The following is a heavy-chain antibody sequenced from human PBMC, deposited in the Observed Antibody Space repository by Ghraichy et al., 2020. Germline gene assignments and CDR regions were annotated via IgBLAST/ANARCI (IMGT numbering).Heavy chain of an antibody. D-gene: IGHD3-22*01. V-gene: IGHV4-34*01. CDR2: INHSGST. CDR3: ARDPYYYDSSGWD. Sequence: SETLSLTCVVYGGSFSGYYWSWIRQPPGKGLEWIGEINHSGSTNYNPSLKSRVTISVDTSKNQFSLKLSSVTAADTAVYYCARDPYYYDSSGWDWGQGTLVTVSS. CDR1: GGSFSGYY. J-gene: IGHJ4*02.